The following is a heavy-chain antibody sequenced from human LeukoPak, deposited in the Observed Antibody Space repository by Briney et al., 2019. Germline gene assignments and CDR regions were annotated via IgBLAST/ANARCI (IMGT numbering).Heavy chain of an antibody. CDR3: VRDGGRGTMDV. J-gene: IGHJ6*02. CDR2: IGTAGDP. Sequence: QPGGSLRLSCAASGFLFSKYDMHWVRQATGKGLEWVSTIGTAGDPFYPGSVKDRFTISRENAKNSLYLQMNSLRAGDTAVYYCVRDGGRGTMDVWGQGTTVTVSS. D-gene: IGHD2-15*01. CDR1: GFLFSKYD. V-gene: IGHV3-13*05.